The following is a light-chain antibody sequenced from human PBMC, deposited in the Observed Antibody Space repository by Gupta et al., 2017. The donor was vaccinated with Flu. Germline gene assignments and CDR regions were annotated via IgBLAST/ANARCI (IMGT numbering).Light chain of an antibody. V-gene: IGKV1-16*02. CDR1: QGISNY. Sequence: IQRTQAPSSLSAYVGDRGTITCRASQGISNYLAWFQQKPGKAPKSLIYAASSLKIGVPSKFSGSGSATDFTLTISSLQPADFATYYCQQENSYPRTFGQGTKLEIK. CDR2: AAS. J-gene: IGKJ2*01. CDR3: QQENSYPRT.